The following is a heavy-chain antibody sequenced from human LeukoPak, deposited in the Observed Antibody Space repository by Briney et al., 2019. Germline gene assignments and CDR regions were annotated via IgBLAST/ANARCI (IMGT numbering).Heavy chain of an antibody. CDR1: GITLSNDG. J-gene: IGHJ4*02. CDR2: SSGSGGGT. V-gene: IGHV3-23*01. CDR3: AKRGVVIRVILVGFHKEAYYFDS. Sequence: GGSLRLSCVFSGITLSNDGMSWVRQAPGKGLEWVAGSSGSGGGTQYADSVKGRFTISRDNRKNTLYLQMNSLRAEDTAMYFCAKRGVVIRVILVGFHKEAYYFDSWGQGALVTVSS. D-gene: IGHD3-22*01.